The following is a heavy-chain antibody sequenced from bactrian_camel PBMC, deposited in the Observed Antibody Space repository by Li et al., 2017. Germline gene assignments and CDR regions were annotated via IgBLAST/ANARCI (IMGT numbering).Heavy chain of an antibody. J-gene: IGHJ7*01. V-gene: IGHV3S25*01. D-gene: IGHD1*01. CDR2: IYIGDGST. Sequence: QLVESGGGLVQPGGSLRLSCVASGFTFNSNWMHWVRQAPGKGLEWVSTIYIGDGSTNSADSVKGRFTISLGNAKNVVYLQMDSLKPEDTGMYFSAVKLGLMDISTLMMGGKDYYAMDYWGKGTQVTVS. CDR1: GFTFNSNW.